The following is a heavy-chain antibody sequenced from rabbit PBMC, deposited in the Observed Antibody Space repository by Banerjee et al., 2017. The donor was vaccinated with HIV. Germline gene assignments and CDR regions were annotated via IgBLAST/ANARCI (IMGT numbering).Heavy chain of an antibody. CDR3: ARAYYASGYAGCAAL. J-gene: IGHJ3*01. V-gene: IGHV1S7*01. D-gene: IGHD4-2*01. Sequence: HLKETGGGLVQPGGSLTLSCKASGFTVNSNYWMCWVRQAPGKGLESIGYIDHVFNSTYESWVNGRFTFSSHNAQNTLYLQLNSLTAADTASYFCARAYYASGYAGCAALWGQGTLVTVS. CDR1: GFTVNSNY. CDR2: IDHVFNST.